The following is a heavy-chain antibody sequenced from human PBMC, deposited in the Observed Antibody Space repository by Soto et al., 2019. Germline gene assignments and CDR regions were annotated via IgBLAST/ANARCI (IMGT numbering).Heavy chain of an antibody. J-gene: IGHJ2*01. CDR1: GFPFSSYG. CDR3: AKGLAYCGGDCYSHFDL. Sequence: QVQLVESGGGVVQPGRSLRLSCAASGFPFSSYGMHWVRQAPGKGLEWVAVISYDGSSKYYADSVKGRFTISRDNSKNTMYLQMSSVMAEDTAVYYCAKGLAYCGGDCYSHFDLWGRGTLVTVST. CDR2: ISYDGSSK. D-gene: IGHD2-21*02. V-gene: IGHV3-30*18.